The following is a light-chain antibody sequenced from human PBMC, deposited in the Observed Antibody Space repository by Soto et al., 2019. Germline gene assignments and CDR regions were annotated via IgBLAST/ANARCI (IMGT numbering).Light chain of an antibody. V-gene: IGLV2-14*01. CDR3: SSYTSSILV. Sequence: QSALTQPASVSGSPGQSITISCTGTSSDVGGYNYVSWYQQYPGKAPKLMIYEVSNRPSGVSNRFSGSKSGNTASLTISGLQAEDEADYYCSSYTSSILVFGGGTKVTVL. J-gene: IGLJ3*02. CDR2: EVS. CDR1: SSDVGGYNY.